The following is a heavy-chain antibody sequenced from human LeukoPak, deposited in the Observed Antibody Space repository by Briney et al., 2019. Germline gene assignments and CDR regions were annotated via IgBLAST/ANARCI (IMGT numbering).Heavy chain of an antibody. Sequence: SETLSLTCTVSGGSISSSSYYWGWIRQPPGKGLEWIGGIYYSGSTYYNPSLKSRVTISVDTSKNQFSLKLSSVTAADTAVYYCARYCSSTSCSLFDYWGQGTLVTVSS. CDR1: GGSISSSSYY. CDR2: IYYSGST. V-gene: IGHV4-39*01. J-gene: IGHJ4*02. D-gene: IGHD2-2*01. CDR3: ARYCSSTSCSLFDY.